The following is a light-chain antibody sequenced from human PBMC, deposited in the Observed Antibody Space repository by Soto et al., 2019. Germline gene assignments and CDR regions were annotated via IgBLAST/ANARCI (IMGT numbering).Light chain of an antibody. CDR2: DVS. V-gene: IGLV2-14*03. J-gene: IGLJ3*02. CDR3: TSYTNSSVV. CDR1: SSDVGGYKY. Sequence: QSALTQPASVSGSPGQSITISCTGTSSDVGGYKYVSWYQQHPGKAPKLMIFDVSNRPSGVSYRFSGSKSGNTASLTISGLQAEDEADYYCTSYTNSSVVFGGWTKLTVL.